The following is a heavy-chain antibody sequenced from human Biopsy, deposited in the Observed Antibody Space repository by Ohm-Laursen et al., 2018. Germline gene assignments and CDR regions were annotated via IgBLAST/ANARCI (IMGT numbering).Heavy chain of an antibody. J-gene: IGHJ4*02. CDR3: ARATYSSGHKIDS. Sequence: SLRLSCSASGFVVSGTQMSWVRQAPRKELEWVSVIYSGDSTYYADSVKGRFTISRDESKNTLYLQMNRLRAEDTAVYHCARATYSSGHKIDSWGQGTLVTVSS. V-gene: IGHV3-53*01. D-gene: IGHD6-25*01. CDR1: GFVVSGTQ. CDR2: IYSGDST.